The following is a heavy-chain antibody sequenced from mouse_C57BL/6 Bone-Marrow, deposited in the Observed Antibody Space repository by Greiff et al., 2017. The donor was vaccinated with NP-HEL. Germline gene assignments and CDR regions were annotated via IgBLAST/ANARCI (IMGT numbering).Heavy chain of an antibody. CDR3: ARSEGLHAWFAY. Sequence: VQLQQSGAELVKPGASVKISCKASGYAFSSYWMNWVKQRPGKGLEWIGQIYPGGGDTSYNGKFKGKATLTADKSSSTAYMQLSSLTSEDSAVYFCARSEGLHAWFAYGGQGTLVTVSA. J-gene: IGHJ3*01. V-gene: IGHV1-80*01. CDR2: IYPGGGDT. CDR1: GYAFSSYW. D-gene: IGHD2-4*01.